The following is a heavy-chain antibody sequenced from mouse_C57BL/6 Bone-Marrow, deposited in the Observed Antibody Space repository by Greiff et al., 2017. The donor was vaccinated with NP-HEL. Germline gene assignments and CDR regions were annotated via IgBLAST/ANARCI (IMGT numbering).Heavy chain of an antibody. CDR3: ARGLITTVRGYCDY. D-gene: IGHD1-1*01. V-gene: IGHV1-58*01. CDR2: IYIGNGYT. Sequence: EVQLQQSGAELVRPGSSVQMSCKTSGYTFTSYGINWVKQRPGQGLEWIGYIYIGNGYTEYNEKFKGKATLTSDTASSTAYMQLSSLTSEDSAIYVCARGLITTVRGYCDYWGQGTTLTVSS. CDR1: GYTFTSYG. J-gene: IGHJ2*01.